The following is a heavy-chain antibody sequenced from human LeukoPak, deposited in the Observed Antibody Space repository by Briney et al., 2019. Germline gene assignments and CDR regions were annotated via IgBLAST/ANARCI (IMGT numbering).Heavy chain of an antibody. Sequence: VSVKVSCKASGYTFTGDYMHWVRQAPGQGLEWMGWINPNSGGTNYAQKFQGRVTMTRDTSISTAYMELSRLRSDDTAVYYCARSIVVVAATGDFDIWGQGTMVTVSS. CDR3: ARSIVVVAATGDFDI. V-gene: IGHV1-2*02. CDR1: GYTFTGDY. D-gene: IGHD2-15*01. CDR2: INPNSGGT. J-gene: IGHJ3*02.